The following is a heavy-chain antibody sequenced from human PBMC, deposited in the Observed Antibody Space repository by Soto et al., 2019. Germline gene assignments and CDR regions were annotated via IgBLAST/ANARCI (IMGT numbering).Heavy chain of an antibody. Sequence: GGSLRLSCAASGFTFSSYAMSWVRQAPGKGLEWVSAISGSGGSTYYADSVKGRFTISRDNSKNTLYLQMNSLRAEDTAVYYCAKDRGYDRYYYGMDVWGQGTTVTVSS. CDR1: GFTFSSYA. V-gene: IGHV3-23*01. CDR3: AKDRGYDRYYYGMDV. J-gene: IGHJ6*02. D-gene: IGHD5-12*01. CDR2: ISGSGGST.